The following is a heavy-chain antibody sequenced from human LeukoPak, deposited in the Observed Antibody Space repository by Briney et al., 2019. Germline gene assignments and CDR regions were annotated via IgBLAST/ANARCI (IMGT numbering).Heavy chain of an antibody. D-gene: IGHD3-3*01. V-gene: IGHV3-30*04. J-gene: IGHJ6*03. CDR1: GFSFSGYA. CDR2: ISYNGGRK. CDR3: AKERTEWSRPLYFYYYMDV. Sequence: GRSLRLSCVASGFSFSGYAIHWVRQAPGKGLEWVALISYNGGRKDYADSVKGRFTIDRDNSKNTVYLQMNSLRAEDTAVYYCAKERTEWSRPLYFYYYMDVWGKGTTVTVSS.